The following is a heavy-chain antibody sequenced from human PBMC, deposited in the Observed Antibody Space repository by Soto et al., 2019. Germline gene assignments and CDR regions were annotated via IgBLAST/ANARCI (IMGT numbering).Heavy chain of an antibody. CDR2: MNPNSGNT. V-gene: IGHV1-8*01. CDR1: GDTFTSYD. J-gene: IGHJ4*02. Sequence: GASVKVSSKASGDTFTSYDINWLQHATEQGLDWMGWMNPNSGNTGYAQKFQGRVTMTRNTSISTAYMELSSLRSEDTAVYYCASSGYSGYDYGGLPLWGQATLVTVSS. D-gene: IGHD5-12*01. CDR3: ASSGYSGYDYGGLPL.